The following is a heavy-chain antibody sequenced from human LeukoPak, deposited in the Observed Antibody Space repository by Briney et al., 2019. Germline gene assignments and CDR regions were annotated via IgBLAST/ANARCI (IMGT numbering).Heavy chain of an antibody. D-gene: IGHD3-10*01. CDR1: GITFDDYA. Sequence: GGSLRLSCAASGITFDDYAMHWVRQAPGKGLEWVSGISWNSGSIGYADSVKGRFTISRDNAKNSLYLQMNSLRAEDTALYYCAKDLTMAPSAGYFDYWGQGTLVTVSS. CDR3: AKDLTMAPSAGYFDY. V-gene: IGHV3-9*01. CDR2: ISWNSGSI. J-gene: IGHJ4*02.